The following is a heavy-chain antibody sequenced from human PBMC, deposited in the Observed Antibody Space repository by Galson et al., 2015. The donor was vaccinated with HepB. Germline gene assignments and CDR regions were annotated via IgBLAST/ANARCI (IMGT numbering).Heavy chain of an antibody. CDR1: GGSISSSSYY. V-gene: IGHV4-39*01. Sequence: ETLSLTCTVSGGSISSSSYYWGWIRQPPGKGLEWIGSIYYSGSTYYNPSLKSRVTISVDTSKNQFSLKLSSVTAADTAVYYCARSTSMSGPPAYWGQGTLVTVSS. CDR2: IYYSGST. CDR3: ARSTSMSGPPAY. D-gene: IGHD3-3*01. J-gene: IGHJ4*02.